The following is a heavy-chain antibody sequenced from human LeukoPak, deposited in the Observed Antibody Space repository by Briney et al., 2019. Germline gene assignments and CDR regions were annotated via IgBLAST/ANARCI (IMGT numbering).Heavy chain of an antibody. Sequence: ASVKVSCKASGYTFTSYYMHWVRQAPGQGLEWVGIINPSGGSTSYAQKFQGRVTMTRDTSTSTVCMELSSLRSEDTAVYYCARVYCSGGSCYPNAFDIWGQGTMVTVSS. CDR3: ARVYCSGGSCYPNAFDI. J-gene: IGHJ3*02. CDR2: INPSGGST. D-gene: IGHD2-15*01. V-gene: IGHV1-46*01. CDR1: GYTFTSYY.